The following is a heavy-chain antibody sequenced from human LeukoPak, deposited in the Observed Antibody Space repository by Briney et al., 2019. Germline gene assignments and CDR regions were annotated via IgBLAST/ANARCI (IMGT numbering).Heavy chain of an antibody. CDR3: ARVLRYFDWPCDY. CDR1: GGSISSSSFY. CDR2: INYGGST. J-gene: IGHJ4*02. V-gene: IGHV4-39*01. Sequence: PPETLSLTCTISGGSISSSSFYWGWIRQPPGKGLEWIGSINYGGSTSYNPSLKNRVTVSLDTSKTQFSLRLSSVTAADTAVYYCARVLRYFDWPCDYWGQGTLVTVSS. D-gene: IGHD3-9*01.